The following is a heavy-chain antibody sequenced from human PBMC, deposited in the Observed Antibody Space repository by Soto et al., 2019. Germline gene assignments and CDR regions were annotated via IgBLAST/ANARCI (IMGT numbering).Heavy chain of an antibody. V-gene: IGHV1-69*01. CDR2: VIPILGTA. Sequence: QVQLVQSGAEVKKPGSSVKVSCTASGGSLRNSVISWVRQAPAQRLEWMGGVIPILGTANYAQKFQGRVTTTADDATSTASMDLSSLSPDDTAVYYCASLGHPGHWGPGTLVIVSS. J-gene: IGHJ4*02. CDR1: GGSLRNSV. CDR3: ASLGHPGH.